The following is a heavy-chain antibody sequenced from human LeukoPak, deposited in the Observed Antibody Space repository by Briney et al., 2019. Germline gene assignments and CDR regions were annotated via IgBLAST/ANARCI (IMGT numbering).Heavy chain of an antibody. J-gene: IGHJ4*02. Sequence: GGSLRLSCAASGFTFSSYWMHWVRQVPGKGLVWVSRINSDGSSTSYADSVKGRFTISRDNAKNTLYVQMNSLRAEDTAVYYCARITMIVGFDYWGQGTLVTVSS. CDR3: ARITMIVGFDY. CDR2: INSDGSST. D-gene: IGHD3-22*01. V-gene: IGHV3-74*01. CDR1: GFTFSSYW.